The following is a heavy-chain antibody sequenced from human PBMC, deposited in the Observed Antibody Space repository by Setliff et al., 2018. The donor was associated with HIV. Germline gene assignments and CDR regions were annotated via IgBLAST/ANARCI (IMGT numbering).Heavy chain of an antibody. CDR3: ARSYYGVPYN. V-gene: IGHV4-34*01. J-gene: IGHJ4*02. D-gene: IGHD2-21*01. CDR2: INHSGST. Sequence: SETLSLTCGVYGVSFSDYFWSWIRQSPGKGLEWIGEINHSGSTNYNPSLKSRVTISVDTSKKQFSLSLSSVTGADTAAYYCARSYYGVPYNWGQGILVTVSS. CDR1: GVSFSDYF.